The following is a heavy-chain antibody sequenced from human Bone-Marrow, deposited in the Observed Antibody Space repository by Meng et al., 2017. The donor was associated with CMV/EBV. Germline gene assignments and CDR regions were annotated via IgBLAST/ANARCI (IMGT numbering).Heavy chain of an antibody. CDR3: ARVPKWMVDAFDV. D-gene: IGHD6-19*01. CDR2: ISNSGTTI. CDR1: GFTVSSNY. J-gene: IGHJ3*01. V-gene: IGHV3-11*04. Sequence: GESLKISCAASGFTVSSNYMSWVRQAPGKGLEWVSYISNSGTTIYYADSVKGRFTISRDNAKNSLYLQMNSLRAEDTAVYYCARVPKWMVDAFDVWGQGTMVTVSS.